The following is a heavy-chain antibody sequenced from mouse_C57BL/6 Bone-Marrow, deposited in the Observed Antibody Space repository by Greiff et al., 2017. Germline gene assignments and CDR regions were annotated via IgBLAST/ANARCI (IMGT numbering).Heavy chain of an antibody. J-gene: IGHJ1*03. Sequence: QVQLQQPGAELVMPGASVKLSCKASGYTFTSYWMHWVKQRPGQGLEWIGEIDPSDSYTNYNQKFKGKSTLTVDKSSSTAYMQLSSLTSEDSAVYYCARGGASMITPWYFDVWGTGTTVTVSS. CDR3: ARGGASMITPWYFDV. D-gene: IGHD2-4*01. CDR1: GYTFTSYW. V-gene: IGHV1-69*01. CDR2: IDPSDSYT.